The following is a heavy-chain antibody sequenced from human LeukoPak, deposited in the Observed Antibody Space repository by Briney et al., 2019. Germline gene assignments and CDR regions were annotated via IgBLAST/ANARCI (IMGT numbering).Heavy chain of an antibody. CDR2: INPSGGST. J-gene: IGHJ4*02. CDR3: ARGQGTNIDY. CDR1: GYTFTPYS. V-gene: IGHV1-46*01. D-gene: IGHD3-10*01. Sequence: GASVKVSFKASGYTFTPYSAYWVRQAPGPGLEWMGMINPSGGSTTYSQKFQGRITMTRGTSTSTGYMELSSLRSEYTAVYYCARGQGTNIDYWGQGSLVTVSS.